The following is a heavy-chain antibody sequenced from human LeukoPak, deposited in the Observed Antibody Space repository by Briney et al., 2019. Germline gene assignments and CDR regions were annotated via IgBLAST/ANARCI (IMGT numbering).Heavy chain of an antibody. Sequence: GGSLRLSCVASGFIFSNYGMHWVRQAPGKGLEWVAVIWSDGSNKYYADSAKGRFTISKDSSKSTLYLEMNNLRVEDTAVYYCVKEGATVILTGHLQHWGQGTLVTVSS. D-gene: IGHD4-17*01. J-gene: IGHJ1*01. V-gene: IGHV3-33*06. CDR1: GFIFSNYG. CDR3: VKEGATVILTGHLQH. CDR2: IWSDGSNK.